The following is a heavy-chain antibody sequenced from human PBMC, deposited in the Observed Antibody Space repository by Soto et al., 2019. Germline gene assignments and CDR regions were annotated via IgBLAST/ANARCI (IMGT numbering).Heavy chain of an antibody. Sequence: VGSLRLSGAASGFTFSSYAMSWVRQAPGKGLEWVSAISGSGGSTYYADSVKGRFTISRDNSKNTLYLQMNSLRAEDTAVYYCAKQRRTSHRFWFAPWGQGTLVTVSS. J-gene: IGHJ5*02. CDR2: ISGSGGST. V-gene: IGHV3-23*01. D-gene: IGHD2-2*01. CDR3: AKQRRTSHRFWFAP. CDR1: GFTFSSYA.